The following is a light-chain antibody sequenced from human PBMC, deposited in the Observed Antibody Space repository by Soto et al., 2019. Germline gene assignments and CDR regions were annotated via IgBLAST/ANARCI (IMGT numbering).Light chain of an antibody. CDR1: SSDVGGYNY. CDR2: EVS. Sequence: QSVLTQPASVSGSPGQSITISCTGTSSDVGGYNYVSWYQQHPGKAPKLMIYEVSNRPSGVSNRFSGSKSGNTASLTISGLQAEDEADYYCSSYRSSSTLGVFGGGTQLTVL. V-gene: IGLV2-14*01. CDR3: SSYRSSSTLGV. J-gene: IGLJ2*01.